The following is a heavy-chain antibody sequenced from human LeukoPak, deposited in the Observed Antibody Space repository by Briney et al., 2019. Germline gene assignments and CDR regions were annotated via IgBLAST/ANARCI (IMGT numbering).Heavy chain of an antibody. J-gene: IGHJ5*02. CDR2: IIPIFGTA. Sequence: ASVKVSCKASGGTFSSYAISWVRQAPGQGLEWMGGIIPIFGTANYAQKFQGRVTITADESTSTAYMELSSLRSEDTAVYYCARGADYYGSGNWFDPWGQGTLVTVSS. CDR1: GGTFSSYA. D-gene: IGHD3-10*01. CDR3: ARGADYYGSGNWFDP. V-gene: IGHV1-69*13.